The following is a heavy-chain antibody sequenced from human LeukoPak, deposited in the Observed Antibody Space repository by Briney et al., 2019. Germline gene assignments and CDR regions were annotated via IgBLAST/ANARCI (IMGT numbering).Heavy chain of an antibody. CDR1: GGTFSSYA. D-gene: IGHD1-7*01. CDR3: ARARPNWNYLPDSSPTGY. CDR2: IIPIFGTA. J-gene: IGHJ4*02. Sequence: SVKVSCKASGGTFSSYAISWVRQAPGQGLEWMGGIIPIFGTANYAQKFQGRVTITADESTSTAYMELSSLRSEDTAVYYCARARPNWNYLPDSSPTGYWGQGTLVTVSS. V-gene: IGHV1-69*13.